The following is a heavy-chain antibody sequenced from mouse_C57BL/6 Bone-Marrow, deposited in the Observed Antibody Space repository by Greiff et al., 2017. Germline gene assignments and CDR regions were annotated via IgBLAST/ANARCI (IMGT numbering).Heavy chain of an antibody. D-gene: IGHD1-1*01. Sequence: VQLQQPGAELVKPGASVKMSCKASGYTFTSYWITWVKQRPGQGLEWIGDIYPGSGSTNYNEKFKSKATLTVDTSSSTAYMQLSSLTSEDSAVYYCAKDYDYGSPWFAYWGQGTLVTVSA. CDR3: AKDYDYGSPWFAY. CDR1: GYTFTSYW. V-gene: IGHV1-55*01. J-gene: IGHJ3*01. CDR2: IYPGSGST.